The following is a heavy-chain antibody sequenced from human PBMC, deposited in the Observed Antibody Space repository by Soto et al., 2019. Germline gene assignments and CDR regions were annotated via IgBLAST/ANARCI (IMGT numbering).Heavy chain of an antibody. V-gene: IGHV3-30*18. D-gene: IGHD2-15*01. J-gene: IGHJ4*02. Sequence: QPGGSLRLSCAASGFTFSSYGMHWVRQAPGKGLEWVAVISYDGSNKYYADSVKGRFTISRDNSKNTLYLQMNSLRAEDTAVYYCAKVRYCSGGSCYSVFDYWGQGTLVTVSS. CDR2: ISYDGSNK. CDR3: AKVRYCSGGSCYSVFDY. CDR1: GFTFSSYG.